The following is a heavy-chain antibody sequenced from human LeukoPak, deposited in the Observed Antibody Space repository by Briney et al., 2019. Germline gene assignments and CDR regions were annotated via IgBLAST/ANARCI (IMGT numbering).Heavy chain of an antibody. CDR3: ARADYYGSGSSRFDY. Sequence: ASVKVSCKASGYSFTSYYIHWVRQAPGQGLEWMGIINPSGGSTSYAQKFQGRVTMTRDTSTSTVYMELSSLRSEDTAVYYCARADYYGSGSSRFDYWGQGTLVTVSS. D-gene: IGHD3-10*01. J-gene: IGHJ4*02. CDR2: INPSGGST. CDR1: GYSFTSYY. V-gene: IGHV1-46*01.